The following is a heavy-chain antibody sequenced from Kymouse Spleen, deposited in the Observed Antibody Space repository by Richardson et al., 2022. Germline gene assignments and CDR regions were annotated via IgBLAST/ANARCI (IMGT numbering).Heavy chain of an antibody. CDR3: ARGRLRFLEWLGVRP. CDR1: GGSFSGYY. CDR2: INHSGST. Sequence: QVQLQQWGAGLLKPSETLSLTCAVYGGSFSGYYWSWIRQPPGKGLEWIGEINHSGSTNYNPSLKSRVTISVDTSKNQFSLKLSSVTAADTAVYYCARGRLRFLEWLGVRPLGPGNPGHRLL. D-gene: IGHD3-3*01. V-gene: IGHV4-34*01. J-gene: IGHJ5*02.